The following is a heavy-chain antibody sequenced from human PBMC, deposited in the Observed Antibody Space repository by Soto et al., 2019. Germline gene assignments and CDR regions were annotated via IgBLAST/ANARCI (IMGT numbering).Heavy chain of an antibody. D-gene: IGHD2-21*02. CDR3: ARADRPLVTSYSLDV. V-gene: IGHV4-34*01. CDR1: GGSFSGYY. Sequence: PSETLSLTCAVYGGSFSGYYRTWIRQPPGKGLEWIGEINHSGTINFNPSLKSRLTISLDTSKKHFSLKLSSVTDADTAAYYCARADRPLVTSYSLDVWGQGTTVTVSS. J-gene: IGHJ6*02. CDR2: INHSGTI.